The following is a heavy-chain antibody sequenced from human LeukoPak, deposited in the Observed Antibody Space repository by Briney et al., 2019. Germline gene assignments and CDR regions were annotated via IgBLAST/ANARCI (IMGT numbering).Heavy chain of an antibody. J-gene: IGHJ4*02. Sequence: ASVKVSCKASGDTFTNYYIHWVRQAPGQGLEWMGITNPGGGSTSYAQRFQGRVTMTRDTSTSTVYMELSSLRSDDTAVYYCATSFSQGGSYYFDYWGQGALVTVSS. CDR3: ATSFSQGGSYYFDY. CDR2: TNPGGGST. V-gene: IGHV1-46*01. CDR1: GDTFTNYY. D-gene: IGHD1-26*01.